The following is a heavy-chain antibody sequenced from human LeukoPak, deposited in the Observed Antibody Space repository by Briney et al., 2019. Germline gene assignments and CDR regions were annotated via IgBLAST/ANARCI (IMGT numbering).Heavy chain of an antibody. CDR2: IKHDGSEK. Sequence: PGGSLRLSCAASGFTFGSYWMSWVRQAPGKGLEWVANIKHDGSEKYYVDSVKGRFTISRDNAKNSLYLQMNSLRAEDTAVYYCAREGGKYCRGGSCYLDYWGQGTLVTVSS. CDR3: AREGGKYCRGGSCYLDY. V-gene: IGHV3-7*01. D-gene: IGHD2-15*01. CDR1: GFTFGSYW. J-gene: IGHJ4*02.